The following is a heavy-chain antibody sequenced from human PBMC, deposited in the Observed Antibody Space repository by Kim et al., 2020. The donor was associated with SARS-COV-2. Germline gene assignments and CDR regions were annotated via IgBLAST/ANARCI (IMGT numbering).Heavy chain of an antibody. Sequence: SETLSLTCTVSGGSISSSSYYWGWIRQPPGKGLEWIGSIYYSGSTYYNPSLKSRVTISVDTSKNQFSLKLSSVTAADTAVYYCARRIAARPDYFDYWGQGTLVTVSS. CDR2: IYYSGST. V-gene: IGHV4-39*01. D-gene: IGHD6-6*01. J-gene: IGHJ4*02. CDR3: ARRIAARPDYFDY. CDR1: GGSISSSSYY.